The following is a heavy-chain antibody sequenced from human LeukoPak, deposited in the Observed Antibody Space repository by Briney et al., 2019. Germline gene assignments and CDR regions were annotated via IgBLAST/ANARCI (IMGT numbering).Heavy chain of an antibody. CDR1: GGSISSGSSY. Sequence: SQTLSLTCTVSGGSISSGSSYWSWIRQPAGKGLEWIGRIYTSGSTNYNPSLKSRVTISVDTSKNQFSLKLSSVTAADTAVYYCARTLWSLAAAGGDWFDPWGQGTLVTVSS. CDR2: IYTSGST. D-gene: IGHD6-13*01. V-gene: IGHV4-61*02. J-gene: IGHJ5*02. CDR3: ARTLWSLAAAGGDWFDP.